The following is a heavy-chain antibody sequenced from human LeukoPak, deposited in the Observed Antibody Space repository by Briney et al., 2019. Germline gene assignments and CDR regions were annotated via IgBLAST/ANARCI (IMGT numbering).Heavy chain of an antibody. CDR3: AELGITMIGGV. CDR2: ISTSGTAV. CDR1: GFTFSDYY. Sequence: GGSLRLSCAASGFTFSDYYMSWIRQAPGKGLEWVSYISTSGTAVYYADSVKGRFTISRDNAKNSLYLQMNSLRAEDTAVYYCAELGITMIGGVWGKGTTVTISS. V-gene: IGHV3-11*04. J-gene: IGHJ6*04. D-gene: IGHD3-10*02.